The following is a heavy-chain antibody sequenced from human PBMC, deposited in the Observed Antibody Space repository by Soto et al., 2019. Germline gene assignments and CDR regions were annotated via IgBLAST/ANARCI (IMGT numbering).Heavy chain of an antibody. J-gene: IGHJ4*02. CDR3: TRQTDAVQWLVVPTDYNFDY. V-gene: IGHV3-73*01. D-gene: IGHD6-19*01. CDR1: GFTFGVSA. CDR2: IRSKTNSYAT. Sequence: PWGSLRLSCAASGFTFGVSAMHWVRQASGKGLEWVGHIRSKTNSYATAYAESVKGRFTISRDDSMNTAYLQMNSLKTEDTAVYFCTRQTDAVQWLVVPTDYNFDYWGQGTLVTVSS.